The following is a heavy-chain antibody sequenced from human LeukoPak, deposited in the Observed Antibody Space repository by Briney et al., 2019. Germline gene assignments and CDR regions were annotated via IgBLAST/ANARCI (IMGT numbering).Heavy chain of an antibody. CDR2: IKQDGSEK. CDR3: ARDLGHTYYYDSSGNESVHAFDI. D-gene: IGHD3-22*01. CDR1: GFTFSSYW. J-gene: IGHJ3*02. Sequence: PGGSLRLSCAASGFTFSSYWMSWVRQAPGRGLEWVANIKQDGSEKYYVDSVKGRFTISRDNAKNSLYLQMNSLRAEDTAVYYCARDLGHTYYYDSSGNESVHAFDIWGQGTMVTVSS. V-gene: IGHV3-7*01.